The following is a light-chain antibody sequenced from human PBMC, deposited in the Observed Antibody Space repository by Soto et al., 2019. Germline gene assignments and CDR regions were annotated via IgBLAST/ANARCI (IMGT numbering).Light chain of an antibody. CDR3: QLYYSYPHT. CDR2: AAS. J-gene: IGKJ1*01. Sequence: AIRMTQSPSSFSASTGDRVTITCRASQGISSYLAWYQQKPGKAPKLLIYAASTLQSGVPSRFSGSGSGTDFTLTISCLQSEDFATYYCQLYYSYPHTFGQGTKVEIK. CDR1: QGISSY. V-gene: IGKV1-8*01.